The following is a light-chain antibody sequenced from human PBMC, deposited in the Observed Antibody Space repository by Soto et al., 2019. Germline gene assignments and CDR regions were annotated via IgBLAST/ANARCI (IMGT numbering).Light chain of an antibody. CDR2: AAS. J-gene: IGKJ4*01. Sequence: DIQVTQSPSSVSASVGDRVTITCRASQGISSWLGWYQQKPGKAPKLLIYAASSLQSGVPARFSGSGSATDFTLTISRLQPEDVATYYCQQANSFPFTFGGGTKVEIK. CDR3: QQANSFPFT. V-gene: IGKV1D-12*01. CDR1: QGISSW.